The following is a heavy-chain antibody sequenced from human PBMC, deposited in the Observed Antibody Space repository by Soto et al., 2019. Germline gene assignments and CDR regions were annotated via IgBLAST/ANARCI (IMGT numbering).Heavy chain of an antibody. J-gene: IGHJ4*02. CDR1: GFTFISYA. CDR3: AKDSYYDFWSGYSSPGLIDY. D-gene: IGHD3-3*01. CDR2: ISGSGGST. V-gene: IGHV3-23*01. Sequence: GSLRLSCAAPGFTFISYAMSWVRQAPGKGLEWVSAISGSGGSTYYADSVKGRFTISRDNSKNTLYLQMNSLRAEDTAVYYCAKDSYYDFWSGYSSPGLIDYWGQGTLVTVSS.